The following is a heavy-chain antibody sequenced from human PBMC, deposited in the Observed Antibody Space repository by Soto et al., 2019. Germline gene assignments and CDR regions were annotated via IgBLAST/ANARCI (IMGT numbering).Heavy chain of an antibody. J-gene: IGHJ3*02. CDR2: INPNSGGT. Sequence: ASVKVSCKASGYTFTGYYMHWVRQAPGQGLEWMGWINPNSGGTNYAQKFQGRVTMTRDTSISTAYMELSRLRSDDTAVYSCARGYVGVVAATPDAFDIWGQGTMVTVSS. D-gene: IGHD2-15*01. CDR1: GYTFTGYY. V-gene: IGHV1-2*02. CDR3: ARGYVGVVAATPDAFDI.